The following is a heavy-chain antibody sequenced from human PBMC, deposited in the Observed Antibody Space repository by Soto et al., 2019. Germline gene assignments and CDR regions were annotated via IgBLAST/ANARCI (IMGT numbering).Heavy chain of an antibody. CDR2: INSGSTSI. V-gene: IGHV3-48*01. D-gene: IGHD1-26*01. Sequence: EVQLAESGGGLVQPGGSLRLSCVASGFIFSSYSMNWVRQAPGKGLEWISYINSGSTSIYYADSVKGRFTISRDNAKNSLYLQMNSLRAEDTAVYYCASSASPDAYWGQGTLVTVSS. CDR1: GFIFSSYS. CDR3: ASSASPDAY. J-gene: IGHJ4*02.